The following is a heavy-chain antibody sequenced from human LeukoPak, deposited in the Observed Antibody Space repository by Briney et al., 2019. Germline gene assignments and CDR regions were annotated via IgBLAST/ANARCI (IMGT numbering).Heavy chain of an antibody. Sequence: ASVKVSCKASGYTFTSYYMHWVRQAPGQGLEWMGWINPNSGGTNYAQKFQGRVTMTRDTSISTAYMELSRLRSDDTAVYYCARDLPHYYDSSGLFDYWGQGTLVTVSS. CDR1: GYTFTSYY. V-gene: IGHV1-2*02. J-gene: IGHJ4*02. D-gene: IGHD3-22*01. CDR3: ARDLPHYYDSSGLFDY. CDR2: INPNSGGT.